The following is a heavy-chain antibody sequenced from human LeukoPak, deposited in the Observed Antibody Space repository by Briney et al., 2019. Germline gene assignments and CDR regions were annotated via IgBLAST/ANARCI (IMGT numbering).Heavy chain of an antibody. CDR3: ARGSGSYHTAYMN. CDR1: GYSFTSYW. D-gene: IGHD1-26*01. J-gene: IGHJ4*02. V-gene: IGHV5-51*01. Sequence: GESLKISCKGSGYSFTSYWTGWVRQMPGKGLEWMGIIYPGDSDTRYSPSFKGQVTISADKSLSTAYLQWSSLKAWDTAMYYCARGSGSYHTAYMNWGQGSPVTVSS. CDR2: IYPGDSDT.